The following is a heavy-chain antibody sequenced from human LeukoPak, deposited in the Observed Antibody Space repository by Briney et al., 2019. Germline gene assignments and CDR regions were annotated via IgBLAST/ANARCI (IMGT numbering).Heavy chain of an antibody. CDR2: ISVTGDSI. CDR3: AKVERFSH. Sequence: GGSLRLSCAASGFTFSNYVMSWVRQATGKGLEWVSTISVTGDSIYYADSVKGRFTISRDSSKNTLYLQMNSLRADDTAVYYCAKVERFSHWGQGTLVTVSS. V-gene: IGHV3-23*01. J-gene: IGHJ5*02. CDR1: GFTFSNYV.